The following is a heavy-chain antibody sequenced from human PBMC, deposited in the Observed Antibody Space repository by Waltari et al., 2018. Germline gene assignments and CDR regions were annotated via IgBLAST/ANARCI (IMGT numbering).Heavy chain of an antibody. V-gene: IGHV3-30*02. D-gene: IGHD3-10*01. CDR3: AKDLNRDGDYYYGMDV. CDR1: GFTFSSYG. CDR2: IRYDGSNK. Sequence: QVQLVESGGGVVQPGGSLRLSCAASGFTFSSYGMHWVRQAPGKGLEWVAFIRYDGSNKYYADSVKGRFTISRDNSKNTLYLQMNSLRAEDTAVYYCAKDLNRDGDYYYGMDVWGQGTTVTVSS. J-gene: IGHJ6*02.